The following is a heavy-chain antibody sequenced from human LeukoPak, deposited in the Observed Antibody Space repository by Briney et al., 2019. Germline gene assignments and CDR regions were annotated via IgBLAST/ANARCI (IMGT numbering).Heavy chain of an antibody. V-gene: IGHV3-53*01. CDR1: GFTFSSYA. CDR3: ARDGEGYYYYMDV. CDR2: MHSDGNT. Sequence: GGSLRLSCAASGFTFSSYAMNWVRQAPGKGLEWVSIMHSDGNTYYADSVKGRFTISRDNSKNTVYLQMNSLRAEDTAVYYCARDGEGYYYYMDVWGKGTTVTVS. J-gene: IGHJ6*03. D-gene: IGHD3-10*01.